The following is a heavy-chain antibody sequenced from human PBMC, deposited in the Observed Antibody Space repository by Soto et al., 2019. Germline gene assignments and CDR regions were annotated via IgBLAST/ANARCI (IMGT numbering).Heavy chain of an antibody. D-gene: IGHD1-1*01. V-gene: IGHV4-34*01. CDR2: INHSGSP. J-gene: IGHJ5*02. Sequence: SETLSLTCAVYGGSFSGYYWSWLRQPPGKGLEWIGEINHSGSPNYNPSLKSRATISVDTSKNQFSLKMTSVTAADTAVYYCATANWSHHYFDPWGQGTLVTVPQ. CDR1: GGSFSGYY. CDR3: ATANWSHHYFDP.